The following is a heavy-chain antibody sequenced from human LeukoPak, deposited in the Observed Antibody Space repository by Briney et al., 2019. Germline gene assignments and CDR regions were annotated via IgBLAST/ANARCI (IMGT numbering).Heavy chain of an antibody. CDR3: ARDIYSQGGY. CDR2: ISYDGSNK. CDR1: GFTFSSYA. D-gene: IGHD5-18*01. J-gene: IGHJ4*02. Sequence: PGGSLRLSCAASGFTFSSYAMHWVRQAPGKGLEWVAVISYDGSNKYYADSVKGRFTISRDNSKNTLYLQMNSLRAEDTAVYYCARDIYSQGGYWGQGTLVTVSS. V-gene: IGHV3-30-3*01.